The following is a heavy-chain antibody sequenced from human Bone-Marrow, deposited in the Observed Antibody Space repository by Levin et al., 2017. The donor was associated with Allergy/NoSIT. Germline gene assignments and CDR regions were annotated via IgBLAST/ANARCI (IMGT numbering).Heavy chain of an antibody. V-gene: IGHV3-74*03. Sequence: LTGGSLRLSCAGSGFTFSGYWMHWVRQAPGKGLVWVARINNDESFTMYADSVKGRFTISRDNAKNTLFLQMDSLRADDTAVYYCARVMYGGYDLGPHYYSDHWGPGTLVTVSS. CDR2: INNDESFT. D-gene: IGHD5-12*01. CDR3: ARVMYGGYDLGPHYYSDH. J-gene: IGHJ4*02. CDR1: GFTFSGYW.